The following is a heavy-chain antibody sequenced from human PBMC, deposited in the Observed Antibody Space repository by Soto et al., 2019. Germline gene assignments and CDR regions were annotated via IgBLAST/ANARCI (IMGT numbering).Heavy chain of an antibody. CDR1: GGSINSGGYS. Sequence: QLQLQESGSGLVKPSQTLSLTCTVSGGSINSGGYSWIWIRQPPGKGLEWIGYIYHTGNTFSNPSLQSRVTISVDQSKNQFSLSLGSVTAADTAMYYCARVERTLSTPFAYGMDVWGQGTKVTVSS. CDR3: ARVERTLSTPFAYGMDV. CDR2: IYHTGNT. J-gene: IGHJ6*02. D-gene: IGHD2-2*01. V-gene: IGHV4-30-2*01.